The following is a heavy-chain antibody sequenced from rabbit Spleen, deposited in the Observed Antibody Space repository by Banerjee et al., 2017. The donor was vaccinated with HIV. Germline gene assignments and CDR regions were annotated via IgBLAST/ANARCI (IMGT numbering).Heavy chain of an antibody. V-gene: IGHV1S45*01. Sequence: QLEESGGDLVKPGASLTLTCTASGFSFSSSYWMCWVRQAPGKGLEWIACIYTSSGSTYYASWAKGRFTISKTSSTTVTLQMISLTAADTATYFCGRASYVDHFYNLWGQGTLVTVS. CDR2: IYTSSGST. CDR1: GFSFSSSYW. CDR3: GRASYVDHFYNL. D-gene: IGHD6-1*01. J-gene: IGHJ4*01.